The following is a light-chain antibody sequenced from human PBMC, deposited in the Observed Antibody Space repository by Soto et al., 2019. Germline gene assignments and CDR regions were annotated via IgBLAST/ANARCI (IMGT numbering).Light chain of an antibody. Sequence: EIVMTQSPATLSVSLGERATLSCRAGQSVSSNLAWYQRTPGQAPRLLIYGASIRATGIPVRFSGSGSGTDFTLTISSLQSEDFAVYYCQQYNNWPYTFGQGTKLEIK. CDR2: GAS. J-gene: IGKJ2*01. V-gene: IGKV3-15*01. CDR3: QQYNNWPYT. CDR1: QSVSSN.